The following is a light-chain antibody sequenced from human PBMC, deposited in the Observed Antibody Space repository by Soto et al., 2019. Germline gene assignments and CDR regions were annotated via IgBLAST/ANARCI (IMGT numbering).Light chain of an antibody. Sequence: QSVLTQPPSVSGAPGQRVTISCIGATSDVHWYQHLPGTAPKLLIYGNNNRPSGVPDRFSGSKSGTSASLAITVLQAEDEADYYCQSFDSSLSALYVFGTGTKLTVL. J-gene: IGLJ1*01. CDR3: QSFDSSLSALYV. V-gene: IGLV1-40*01. CDR1: GATSD. CDR2: GNN.